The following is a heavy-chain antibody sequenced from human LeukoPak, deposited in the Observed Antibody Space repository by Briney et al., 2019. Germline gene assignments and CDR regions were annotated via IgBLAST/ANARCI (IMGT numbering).Heavy chain of an antibody. CDR1: GFTFSNYA. CDR3: VIWGDYDVLTGYYVPDY. J-gene: IGHJ4*02. V-gene: IGHV3-23*01. Sequence: GGSLRLSCVASGFTFSNYAMSWVRQAPGKGLERVSAITGSGTNRYYADSLKGRFTTSRDNSKNTVFLQMNSLRHEDTAIYYCVIWGDYDVLTGYYVPDYWGQGTLVTVAS. CDR2: ITGSGTNR. D-gene: IGHD3-9*01.